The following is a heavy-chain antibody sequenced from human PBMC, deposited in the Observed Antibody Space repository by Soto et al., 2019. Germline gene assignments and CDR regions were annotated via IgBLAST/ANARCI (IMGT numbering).Heavy chain of an antibody. D-gene: IGHD5-12*01. V-gene: IGHV1-18*01. CDR3: ARGGDGNYYHGMVV. Sequence: QVQLVQSGGEVKKPGASVKLSCTASGYTFTSSGISWVRQAPGQGLEWMGWISAYNGKTRYPQNVQGRVTMTTDASTRTAHMDLRSLRSDDTAVYYCARGGDGNYYHGMVVWGQGTTGSVSS. CDR2: ISAYNGKT. CDR1: GYTFTSSG. J-gene: IGHJ6*01.